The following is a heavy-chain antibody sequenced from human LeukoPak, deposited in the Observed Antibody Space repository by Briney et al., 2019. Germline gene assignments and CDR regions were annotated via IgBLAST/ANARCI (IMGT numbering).Heavy chain of an antibody. J-gene: IGHJ4*02. V-gene: IGHV4-39*01. CDR2: MHYSGST. D-gene: IGHD1-7*01. Sequence: SETLSLTCTVSGGSISSRSYYWDWIRQPPGKGLEWIGSMHYSGSTYYNPSLKSRVTISIDMSKTQFSLKLTSVTAADTAVYYCASNWYYAWSFDYWGQGNLVTVSS. CDR3: ASNWYYAWSFDY. CDR1: GGSISSRSYY.